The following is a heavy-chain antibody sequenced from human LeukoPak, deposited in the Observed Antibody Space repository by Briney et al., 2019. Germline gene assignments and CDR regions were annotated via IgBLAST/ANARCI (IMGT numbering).Heavy chain of an antibody. D-gene: IGHD4-17*01. V-gene: IGHV4-59*01. Sequence: SEALSLTCTVSGGSISSYYWSWIRQPPGKGLEWIGYIYYSGSTNYNLSLKSRVTISVDTSKNQFSLKLSSVTAADTAVYYCARDPPPTVLPLGYFDLWGRGTLVTVSS. CDR2: IYYSGST. J-gene: IGHJ2*01. CDR1: GGSISSYY. CDR3: ARDPPPTVLPLGYFDL.